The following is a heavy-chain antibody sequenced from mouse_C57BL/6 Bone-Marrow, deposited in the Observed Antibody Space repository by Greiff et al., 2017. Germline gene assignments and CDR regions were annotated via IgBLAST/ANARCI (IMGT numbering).Heavy chain of an antibody. CDR2: IYPGSGST. V-gene: IGHV1-55*01. D-gene: IGHD2-5*01. J-gene: IGHJ1*03. CDR3: ARPYYSNYWYFDV. CDR1: GYTFTSYW. Sequence: QVQLKQPGAELVKPGASVKMSCKASGYTFTSYWITWVKQRPGQGLEWIGDIYPGSGSTNYNEKFKSKATLTVDTATSTAYMQLSSLTSEDSAVYYCARPYYSNYWYFDVWGTGTTVTVSS.